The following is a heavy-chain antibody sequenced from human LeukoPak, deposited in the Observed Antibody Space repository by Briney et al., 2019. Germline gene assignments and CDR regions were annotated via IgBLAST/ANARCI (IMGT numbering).Heavy chain of an antibody. CDR1: GFTFSSYS. CDR2: ISSSSTYI. V-gene: IGHV3-21*01. J-gene: IGHJ4*02. CDR3: AKEGVEYSYGSGFDY. D-gene: IGHD5-18*01. Sequence: GGSLRLSCAASGFTFSSYSMNWVRQAPGKGLEWVSSISSSSTYIDYAESVKGRFTISRDNAKNSLYLQMNSLRAEDTAVYYCAKEGVEYSYGSGFDYWGQGTLVTVSS.